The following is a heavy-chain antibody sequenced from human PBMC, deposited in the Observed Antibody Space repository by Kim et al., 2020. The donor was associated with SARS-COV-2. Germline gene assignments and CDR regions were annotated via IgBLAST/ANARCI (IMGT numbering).Heavy chain of an antibody. CDR1: GFTFSSYS. D-gene: IGHD3-16*01. J-gene: IGHJ3*02. V-gene: IGHV3-21*01. Sequence: GGSLRLSCAASGFTFSSYSMNWVRQAPGKGLEWVSSISSSSSYIYYADSVKGRFTISRDNAKNSLYLQMNSLRAEDTAVYYCARDTPLPSSWRGPHYDDAFDIWGQGTMVTVSS. CDR3: ARDTPLPSSWRGPHYDDAFDI. CDR2: ISSSSSYI.